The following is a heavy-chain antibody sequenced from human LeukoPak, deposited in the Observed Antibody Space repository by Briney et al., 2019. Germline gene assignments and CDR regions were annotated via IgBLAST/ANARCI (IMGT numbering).Heavy chain of an antibody. CDR2: ISYDGGRK. J-gene: IGHJ6*03. V-gene: IGHV3-30-3*01. CDR1: GFTFSSYA. CDR3: ARTIEEEAEFDYYYYYYMDV. Sequence: SGGSLRLSCAASGFTFSSYAMQWVRQAPGKGLEWVAVISYDGGRKYYADSVKGRFNISRDNSKNTLYLQMNSLRAEDTAVYYCARTIEEEAEFDYYYYYYMDVWGKGTTVTVSS. D-gene: IGHD3-10*01.